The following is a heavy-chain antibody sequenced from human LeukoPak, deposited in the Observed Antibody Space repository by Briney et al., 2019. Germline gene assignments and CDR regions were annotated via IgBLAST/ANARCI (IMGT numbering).Heavy chain of an antibody. J-gene: IGHJ4*02. CDR2: LFSGGTI. V-gene: IGHV3-66*01. CDR3: RKEMGAIVHVDY. D-gene: IGHD2-15*01. CDR1: GFTVGSNY. Sequence: PGGSLRLSCVVSGFTVGSNYMSWVRQAPGKGLEWVSVLFSGGTIYYADSVKGRFTISRDNSKNTLYLKMNSLRADDTAVYYCRKEMGAIVHVDYWGQGTLVTVSS.